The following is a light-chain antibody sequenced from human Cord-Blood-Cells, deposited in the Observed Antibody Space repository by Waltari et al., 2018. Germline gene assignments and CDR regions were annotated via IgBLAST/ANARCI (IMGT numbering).Light chain of an antibody. Sequence: EIVLTQSPATLSLSPGERATLSCRASQSVSSYLAWYQQQPGQAPRLRIYDASNRATGIRARFSGSGSGTDFTLTISSLEPEDFAVYYCQQRSNWPPGLTFGGGTKVEIK. J-gene: IGKJ4*01. CDR3: QQRSNWPPGLT. V-gene: IGKV3-11*01. CDR1: QSVSSY. CDR2: DAS.